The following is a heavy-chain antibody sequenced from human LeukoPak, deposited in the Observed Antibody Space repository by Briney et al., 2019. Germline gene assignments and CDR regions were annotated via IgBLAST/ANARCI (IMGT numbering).Heavy chain of an antibody. J-gene: IGHJ4*02. D-gene: IGHD3-22*01. Sequence: PGGSLRLSCAASGFTFSNYVMSWVRQAPGKGPEWVSGINGGGGSTFYADSVKGRFTISRDNSKNTLYLQMNSLRVEDTAVYYCAKAGYDTSGYPPYFDYWGQGTLVTVSS. CDR1: GFTFSNYV. V-gene: IGHV3-23*01. CDR3: AKAGYDTSGYPPYFDY. CDR2: INGGGGST.